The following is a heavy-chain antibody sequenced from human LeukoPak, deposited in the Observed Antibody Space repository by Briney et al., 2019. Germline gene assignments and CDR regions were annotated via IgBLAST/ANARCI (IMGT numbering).Heavy chain of an antibody. CDR3: AKDPKGFITMVRGVITYFDY. V-gene: IGHV3-23*01. J-gene: IGHJ4*02. CDR2: ISGSGGSA. D-gene: IGHD3-10*01. CDR1: GFTFSIYS. Sequence: GGSLRLSCAASGFTFSIYSMSWVRQAPGKGLEWVSYISGSGGSAYYADSVKGRFTISRDNSKNTLYLQMNSLRAEDTAVYYCAKDPKGFITMVRGVITYFDYWGQGTLVTVSS.